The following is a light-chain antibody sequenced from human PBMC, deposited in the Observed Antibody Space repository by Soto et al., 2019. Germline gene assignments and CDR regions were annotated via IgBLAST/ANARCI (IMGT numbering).Light chain of an antibody. V-gene: IGKV1-5*03. J-gene: IGKJ3*01. CDR3: QQYDSYSFT. Sequence: DIQMTQSPSTLSASVGDRVTITCRANQSISTWLAWYQRKPGKAPKLLIYKASSLESGVPSRFSGSGSGTEFNLTISSLQPDDCATYYCQQYDSYSFTFGPGTKVDIK. CDR2: KAS. CDR1: QSISTW.